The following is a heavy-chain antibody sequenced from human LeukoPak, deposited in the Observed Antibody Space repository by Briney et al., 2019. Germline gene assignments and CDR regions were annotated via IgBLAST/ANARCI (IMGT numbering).Heavy chain of an antibody. J-gene: IGHJ4*02. V-gene: IGHV3-48*03. CDR3: ARVGAQRGWYFDY. CDR1: GFTFSSYE. Sequence: PGGSLRLSCAASGFTFSSYEMNWVCQAPGKGLEWVSYISSSGSTIYYADSVKGRFTISRDNAKNSLYLQMNSLRAEDTAVYYCARVGAQRGWYFDYWGQGTLVTVSS. D-gene: IGHD4/OR15-4a*01. CDR2: ISSSGSTI.